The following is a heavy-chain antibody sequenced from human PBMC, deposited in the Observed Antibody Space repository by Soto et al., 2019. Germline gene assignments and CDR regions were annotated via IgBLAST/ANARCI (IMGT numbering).Heavy chain of an antibody. CDR2: ITPILGIA. CDR1: GGTFSSYT. V-gene: IGHV1-69*02. J-gene: IGHJ3*02. Sequence: SVKVSCKASGGTFSSYTISWVRQAPGQGLEWMGRITPILGIANYAQKFQGRVTITADKSTSTAYMELSSLRSEDTAVYYCARKGRYGDYVEAFDIWGQGTMVTVSS. CDR3: ARKGRYGDYVEAFDI. D-gene: IGHD4-17*01.